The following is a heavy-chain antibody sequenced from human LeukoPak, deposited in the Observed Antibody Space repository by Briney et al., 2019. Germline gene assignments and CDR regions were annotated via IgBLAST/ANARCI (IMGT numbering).Heavy chain of an antibody. CDR2: IYHRGST. Sequence: SETLSLTCTVSGYPISSGYYWGWIRQPPGKGLEWIGGIYHRGSTYYNPSLKSRVTISVDTSKNQFSLTLTSVTAADTAVYYCAGGHRNWLLSWFDPWGRGTLVTVSS. CDR1: GYPISSGYY. J-gene: IGHJ5*02. V-gene: IGHV4-38-2*02. CDR3: AGGHRNWLLSWFDP. D-gene: IGHD3-9*01.